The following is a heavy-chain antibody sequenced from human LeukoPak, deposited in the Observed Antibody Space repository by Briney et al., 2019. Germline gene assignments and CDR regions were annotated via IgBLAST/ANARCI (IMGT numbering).Heavy chain of an antibody. D-gene: IGHD2-21*02. V-gene: IGHV3-7*03. CDR2: IKQDGSEK. CDR1: GFTFSSYW. CDR3: ARADRIVVVTAIPFDY. Sequence: GGSLRLSCAASGFTFSSYWMSWVRQAPGKGLEWVANIKQDGSEKYYVDSVKGRFTISRDNAKNSLYLQMNSLRAEDTAVYYCARADRIVVVTAIPFDYWGQGTLVTVSS. J-gene: IGHJ4*02.